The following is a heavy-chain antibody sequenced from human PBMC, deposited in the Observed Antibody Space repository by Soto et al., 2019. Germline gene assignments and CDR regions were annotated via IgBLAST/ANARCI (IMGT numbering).Heavy chain of an antibody. CDR2: IITIFGTA. CDR3: AGGTKSAASLLESSYYVMD. J-gene: IGHJ6*01. D-gene: IGHD3-16*02. CDR1: GRTFSSYA. Sequence: ASVNVSTKASGRTFSSYAISWVRQAPGQGHEWMGGIITIFGTANYAQTFQGRVTITADKSTSTASMELSSLRSEGTAVYYCAGGTKSAASLLESSYYVMD. V-gene: IGHV1-69*06.